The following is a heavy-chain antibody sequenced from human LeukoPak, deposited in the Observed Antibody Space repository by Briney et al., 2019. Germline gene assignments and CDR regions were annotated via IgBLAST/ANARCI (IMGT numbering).Heavy chain of an antibody. J-gene: IGHJ3*02. CDR1: GFTFSSYA. Sequence: TGGSLRLSCAASGFTFSSYAMHWVRQAPGKGLEWVAVISYDGSNKYYANSVKGRFTISRDNSKNTLYLQMNSLRAEDTAVYYCARKSFVGGVPAFDIWGQGTMVTVSS. CDR2: ISYDGSNK. V-gene: IGHV3-30-3*01. CDR3: ARKSFVGGVPAFDI. D-gene: IGHD3-16*01.